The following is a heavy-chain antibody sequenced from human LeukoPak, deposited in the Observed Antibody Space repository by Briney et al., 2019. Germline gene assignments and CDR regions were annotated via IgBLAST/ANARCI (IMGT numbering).Heavy chain of an antibody. J-gene: IGHJ4*02. Sequence: GGSLRLSCAASGFSFSSYGMHWVRQAPGKGLEWVTFIRYDGSNKYYADSVKGRFTISRDNSKNTLYLQMNSLRAEDTAVYYCAKDFRNYDILTGFDYWGQGTLVTVSS. V-gene: IGHV3-30*02. CDR1: GFSFSSYG. CDR2: IRYDGSNK. CDR3: AKDFRNYDILTGFDY. D-gene: IGHD3-9*01.